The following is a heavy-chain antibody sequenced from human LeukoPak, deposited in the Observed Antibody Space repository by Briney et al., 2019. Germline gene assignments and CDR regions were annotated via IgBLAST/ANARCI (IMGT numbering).Heavy chain of an antibody. J-gene: IGHJ4*02. CDR2: IYHSGST. V-gene: IGHV4-38-2*02. CDR1: GYSISSGYY. D-gene: IGHD1-26*01. Sequence: PSETLSLTCTVSGYSISSGYYWGWIRQPPGKGLEWIGSIYHSGSTYYNPSLKSRVIISVDTSKNQFSLQVSSVTAADTAVYYCARAVWELQHYFDYWGQGTLVTVSS. CDR3: ARAVWELQHYFDY.